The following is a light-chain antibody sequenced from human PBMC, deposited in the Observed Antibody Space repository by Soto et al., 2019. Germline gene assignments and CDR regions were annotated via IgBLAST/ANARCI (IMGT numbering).Light chain of an antibody. CDR2: FGS. CDR3: LQALQTPPWT. J-gene: IGKJ1*01. CDR1: QSLLHSNGYNY. Sequence: DIVMTQSPLSLPVTPGEPASISCRSSQSLLHSNGYNYLDWYLQKPGQSPQLLIYFGSNRASGGPDRFSGSGSGTDFTLKISRVQAEDVGVYYCLQALQTPPWTFGQGTKVEI. V-gene: IGKV2-28*01.